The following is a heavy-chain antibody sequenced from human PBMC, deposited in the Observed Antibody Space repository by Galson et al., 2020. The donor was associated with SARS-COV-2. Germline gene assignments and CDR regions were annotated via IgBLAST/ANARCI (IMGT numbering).Heavy chain of an antibody. CDR1: GFTFSDYY. CDR2: ISGTSSYK. CDR3: ARIRAAGGRIGD. V-gene: IGHV3-11*06. Sequence: GGSLRLSCAASGFTFSDYYMSWIRQAPGKGLEWLSYISGTSSYKNYADSVKGRFTISRDNAKNTMYLHMNSLRAEDTAVYYCARIRAAGGRIGDWGQGTQVTV. J-gene: IGHJ4*02. D-gene: IGHD6-13*01.